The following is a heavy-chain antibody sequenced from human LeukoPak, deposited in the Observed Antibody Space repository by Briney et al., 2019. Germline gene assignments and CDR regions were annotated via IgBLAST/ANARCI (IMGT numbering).Heavy chain of an antibody. V-gene: IGHV4-34*01. Sequence: PSETLSLTCAVYGGSFSGYYWSWIRQPPGKGLKWIGEINHSGSTNYNPSLKSRVTISVDTSKNQFSLKLSSVTAADTAVYYCARGLNVDTAMVILSDYYYMDVWGKGTTVTVSS. CDR3: ARGLNVDTAMVILSDYYYMDV. J-gene: IGHJ6*03. CDR2: INHSGST. CDR1: GGSFSGYY. D-gene: IGHD5-18*01.